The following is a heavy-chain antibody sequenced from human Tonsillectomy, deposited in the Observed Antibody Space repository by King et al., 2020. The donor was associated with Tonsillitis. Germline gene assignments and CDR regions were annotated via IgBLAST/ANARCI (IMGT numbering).Heavy chain of an antibody. Sequence: QLVQSGGGVVQPGRSLRLSCAASGFTFGHYGMHWVRLAPGKGLECVASISHDGTDKYYTDSVKGRFTISRGNSKNTLYLQMSRLRAEETAVYYCANLPIDSFDIWGQGTTVTVSS. CDR2: ISHDGTDK. CDR3: ANLPIDSFDI. J-gene: IGHJ3*02. CDR1: GFTFGHYG. V-gene: IGHV3-33*05.